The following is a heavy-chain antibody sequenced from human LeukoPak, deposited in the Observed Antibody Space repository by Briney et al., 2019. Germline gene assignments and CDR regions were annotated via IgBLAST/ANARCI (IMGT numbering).Heavy chain of an antibody. D-gene: IGHD2-8*02. CDR1: GGSISSGDYY. J-gene: IGHJ4*02. Sequence: SETLSLTCTVSGGSISSGDYYWSWIRQPPGKGLERIGYIYYSGSTYYNPSLKSRVTISVDTSKNQFSLKLSSVTAADTAFYYCAGHHPRNTVDFWGQGTLVTVSS. CDR3: AGHHPRNTVDF. V-gene: IGHV4-30-4*01. CDR2: IYYSGST.